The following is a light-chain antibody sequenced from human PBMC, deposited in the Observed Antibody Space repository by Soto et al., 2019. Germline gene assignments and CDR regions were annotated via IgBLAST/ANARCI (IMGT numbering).Light chain of an antibody. V-gene: IGLV2-18*02. CDR3: SSYTSSSTYV. Sequence: QSVLTQPPSVSGSPGQSVTISCTGTSSDVGSYNRVSWYQQPPGTAPKLMIYDVSNRPSGVPDRFSGSKSGNTASLTISGLQAEDEADYYCSSYTSSSTYVFGTGTKVPS. CDR1: SSDVGSYNR. J-gene: IGLJ1*01. CDR2: DVS.